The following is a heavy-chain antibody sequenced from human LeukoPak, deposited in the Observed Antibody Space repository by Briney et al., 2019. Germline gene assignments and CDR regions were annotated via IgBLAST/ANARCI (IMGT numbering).Heavy chain of an antibody. CDR1: GYSFTSYW. Sequence: GESLKISCKGSGYSFTSYWISWVRQMPGRGLEWMGIIYPGDSDTRYSPSFQGQVTISADKSISTAYLQWSSLKASDTAMYYCARIYCSSTSCYRRNWFDPWGQGTLVTVSS. CDR3: ARIYCSSTSCYRRNWFDP. V-gene: IGHV5-51*01. CDR2: IYPGDSDT. D-gene: IGHD2-2*01. J-gene: IGHJ5*02.